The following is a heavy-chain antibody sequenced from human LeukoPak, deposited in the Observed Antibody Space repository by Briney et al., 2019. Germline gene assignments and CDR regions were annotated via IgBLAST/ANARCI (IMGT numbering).Heavy chain of an antibody. D-gene: IGHD1-26*01. Sequence: PGGSLRLSCAASGFTFSDKYMSWIRQAPGKGLEFISYISNDGEAIHYADSVKGRFTISRDNAKSSLYLQMNDLRAEDTAVYYCARYPLLWELAAFDIWGQGTMVTVSS. CDR1: GFTFSDKY. V-gene: IGHV3-11*01. CDR3: ARYPLLWELAAFDI. J-gene: IGHJ3*02. CDR2: ISNDGEAI.